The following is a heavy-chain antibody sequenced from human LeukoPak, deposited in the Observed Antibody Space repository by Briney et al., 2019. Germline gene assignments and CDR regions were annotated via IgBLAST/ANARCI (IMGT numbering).Heavy chain of an antibody. CDR3: ARRTRGVYYYGSVFDY. Sequence: PSETLSLTCTVSGYSISSGYYWGWIRQPPGKGLEWIGSIYHSGSTNYNPSLKSRVTISVDTSKNQFSLKLSSVTAADTAVYYCARRTRGVYYYGSVFDYWGQGTLVTVSS. D-gene: IGHD3-10*01. CDR1: GYSISSGYY. V-gene: IGHV4-38-2*02. CDR2: IYHSGST. J-gene: IGHJ4*02.